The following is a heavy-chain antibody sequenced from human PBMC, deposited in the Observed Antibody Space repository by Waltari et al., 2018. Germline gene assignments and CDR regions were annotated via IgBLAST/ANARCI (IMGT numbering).Heavy chain of an antibody. CDR2: MNPNSGNT. J-gene: IGHJ4*02. D-gene: IGHD3-9*01. Sequence: QVQLVQSGAEVKKPGASVKVSCKASGYTFTRYDITWVRQATGQGLEWMGWMNPNSGNTGDAQKFQGRVTITRNTSISTAYMELSSLRSEDTAVYYCARVDDILTGIDYWGQGTLVTVSS. V-gene: IGHV1-8*03. CDR1: GYTFTRYD. CDR3: ARVDDILTGIDY.